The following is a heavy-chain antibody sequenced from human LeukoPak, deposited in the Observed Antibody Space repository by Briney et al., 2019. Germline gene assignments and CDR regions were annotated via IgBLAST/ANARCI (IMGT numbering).Heavy chain of an antibody. Sequence: AGGSLRLSCAASGFTFSSYWMSWVRQAPGKGLEWVANIKKDGSEKYYVDSVKGRFTISRDSSKNTLYLQMNSLRAEDTAVYYCARDLSDAFDIWGQGTMVTVSS. CDR2: IKKDGSEK. CDR1: GFTFSSYW. D-gene: IGHD3-16*02. CDR3: ARDLSDAFDI. J-gene: IGHJ3*02. V-gene: IGHV3-7*03.